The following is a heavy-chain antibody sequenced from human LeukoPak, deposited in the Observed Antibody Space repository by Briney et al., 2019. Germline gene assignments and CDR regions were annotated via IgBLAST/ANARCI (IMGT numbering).Heavy chain of an antibody. V-gene: IGHV4-59*01. J-gene: IGHJ4*02. CDR1: GGSISSYY. D-gene: IGHD6-13*01. Sequence: PSETLSLTCTVSGGSISSYYWSWIRQPPGKGLEWIGYIYYSRSTNYNPSLKSRVTISVDTSKNQFSLKLSSVTAADTAVYYCARVYSSSWYDEDVGYYFDYWGQGTLVTVSS. CDR3: ARVYSSSWYDEDVGYYFDY. CDR2: IYYSRST.